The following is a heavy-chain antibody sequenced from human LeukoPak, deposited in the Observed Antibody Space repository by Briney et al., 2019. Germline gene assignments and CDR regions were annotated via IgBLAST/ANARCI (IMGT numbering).Heavy chain of an antibody. D-gene: IGHD3-10*01. CDR2: IKQDGSEK. J-gene: IGHJ4*02. CDR1: GFTFSSYW. CDR3: ATARGADY. Sequence: GGSLRLSCAASGFTFSSYWMSWVRQAPGKGLECVANIKQDGSEKYYVDSVKGRFTISRDNSKNSLYLQMNSLRAEDTAAYYCATARGADYWSQGILVTVSS. V-gene: IGHV3-7*01.